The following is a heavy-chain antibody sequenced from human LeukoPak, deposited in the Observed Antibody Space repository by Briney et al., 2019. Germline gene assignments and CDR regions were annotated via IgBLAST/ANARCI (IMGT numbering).Heavy chain of an antibody. CDR1: GGTFSSYA. Sequence: GASVKVSCKASGGTFSSYAISWVRQAPGQGLEWMGGIIPIFGTANYAQKFQGRVTITADESTSTVYMELSSLRSEDTAVYYCARAGSRVSGDAFDIWGQGTMVTVSS. V-gene: IGHV1-69*13. J-gene: IGHJ3*02. CDR3: ARAGSRVSGDAFDI. D-gene: IGHD2-8*01. CDR2: IIPIFGTA.